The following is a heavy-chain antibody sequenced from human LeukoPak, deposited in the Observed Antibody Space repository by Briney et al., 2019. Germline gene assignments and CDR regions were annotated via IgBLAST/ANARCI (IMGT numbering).Heavy chain of an antibody. V-gene: IGHV1-2*06. D-gene: IGHD3-22*01. J-gene: IGHJ3*02. CDR1: GYTFTGYY. Sequence: ASVKVSCRASGYTFTGYYMHWVRQAPGQGLEWMGRINPNSGGTNYAQKFQGRVTMTRDTSISTAYMELSRLRSDDTAVYYCARDAPTYYYDSRGEGAFDIWGQGTMVTVSS. CDR3: ARDAPTYYYDSRGEGAFDI. CDR2: INPNSGGT.